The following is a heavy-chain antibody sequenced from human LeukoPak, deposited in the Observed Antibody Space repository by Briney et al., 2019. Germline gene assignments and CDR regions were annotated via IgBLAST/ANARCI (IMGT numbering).Heavy chain of an antibody. D-gene: IGHD3-10*01. J-gene: IGHJ3*02. Sequence: SETLSLTCAVYGGSFSGYYWSWIRQPPGKGLEWIGYIYYSGSTNYNPSLKSRVTISVDTSKNQFSLKLSSVTAADTAVYYCARDRDEGAFDIWGQGTMVTVSS. CDR2: IYYSGST. CDR3: ARDRDEGAFDI. V-gene: IGHV4-59*01. CDR1: GGSFSGYY.